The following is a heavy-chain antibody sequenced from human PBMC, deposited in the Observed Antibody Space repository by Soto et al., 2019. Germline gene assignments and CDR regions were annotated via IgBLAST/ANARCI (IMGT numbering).Heavy chain of an antibody. CDR3: AKDLTRQLAYWLDP. V-gene: IGHV1-2*02. Sequence: QVQLVQSGAAMKKPGASVKVSCKASGFSFTGYYIHWLRQAPGQGLEWMGWINAHSGGTEYAQKFQGRVTLTRDTSIATAYLTLTSLTSDDTALYYCAKDLTRQLAYWLDPWGQGTQVTVSS. CDR1: GFSFTGYY. D-gene: IGHD6-6*01. J-gene: IGHJ5*02. CDR2: INAHSGGT.